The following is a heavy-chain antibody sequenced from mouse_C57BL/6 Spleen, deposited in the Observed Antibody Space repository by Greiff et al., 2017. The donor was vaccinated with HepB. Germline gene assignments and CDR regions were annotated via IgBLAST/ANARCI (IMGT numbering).Heavy chain of an antibody. V-gene: IGHV14-3*01. CDR1: GFNIKNTY. J-gene: IGHJ3*01. CDR3: ARDSNYEAWFAY. Sequence: EVKLLESVAELVRPGASVKLSCTASGFNIKNTYMHWVKQRPEQGLEWIGRIDPANGNTKYAPKFQGKATITADTSSNTAYLQLSSLTSEDTAIYYCARDSNYEAWFAYWGQGTLVTVSA. CDR2: IDPANGNT. D-gene: IGHD2-5*01.